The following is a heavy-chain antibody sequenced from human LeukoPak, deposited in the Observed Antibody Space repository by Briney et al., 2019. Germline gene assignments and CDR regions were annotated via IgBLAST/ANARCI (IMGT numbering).Heavy chain of an antibody. V-gene: IGHV1-3*01. CDR1: GYTFTSYA. J-gene: IGHJ4*02. CDR2: INVGNGNT. D-gene: IGHD6-19*01. Sequence: GASVKVSCKASGYTFTSYAMHWVPQAPGQRLEWMGWINVGNGNTKYSQNFQGRVTITRDTSASTAYMELTSLRSEDTAVYYCAVPEVAGSSYYFDYWGQGTLVTVSS. CDR3: AVPEVAGSSYYFDY.